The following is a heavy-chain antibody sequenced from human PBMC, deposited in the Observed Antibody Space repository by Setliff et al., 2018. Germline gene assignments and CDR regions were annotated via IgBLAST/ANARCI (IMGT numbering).Heavy chain of an antibody. CDR2: IIPILRTA. CDR1: GYTFTNYG. D-gene: IGHD6-19*01. J-gene: IGHJ4*02. Sequence: ASVKVSCKASGYTFTNYGVTWVRQAPGQGLEWMGGIIPILRTADYAQKFQGRVTVTTDESTSTAYMELSSLRSEDTALYYCARDHPWGSSGWYPLDYWGQGTLVTVS. V-gene: IGHV1-69*05. CDR3: ARDHPWGSSGWYPLDY.